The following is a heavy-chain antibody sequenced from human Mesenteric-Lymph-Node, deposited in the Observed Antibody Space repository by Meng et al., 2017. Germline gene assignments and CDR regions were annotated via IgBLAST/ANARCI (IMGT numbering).Heavy chain of an antibody. V-gene: IGHV1-69*06. D-gene: IGHD3-10*01. Sequence: QVQLVQSGAKVKKPGASVKVSCQASGYTFTSYGISWVRQAPGQGLEWMGGIIPIFGTANYAQKFQGRVTITADKSTSTAYMELSSLRSEDTAVYYCARITRPNSRRYYYGSGSLDYWGQGTLVTVSS. CDR3: ARITRPNSRRYYYGSGSLDY. CDR1: GYTFTSYG. CDR2: IIPIFGTA. J-gene: IGHJ4*02.